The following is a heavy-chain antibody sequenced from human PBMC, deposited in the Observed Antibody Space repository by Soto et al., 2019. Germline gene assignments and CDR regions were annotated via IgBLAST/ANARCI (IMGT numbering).Heavy chain of an antibody. J-gene: IGHJ4*02. CDR2: IVVGSGNT. V-gene: IGHV1-58*01. CDR1: GFTFTSSA. CDR3: AAEVFTAETAYFDY. D-gene: IGHD3-16*01. Sequence: ASVKVSCKDSGFTFTSSAVQWVRQARGQRLEWIGWIVVGSGNTNYAQKFQERVTITRDMSTSTAYMELSSLRSEDTAVYYCAAEVFTAETAYFDYWGQGTLVTSPQ.